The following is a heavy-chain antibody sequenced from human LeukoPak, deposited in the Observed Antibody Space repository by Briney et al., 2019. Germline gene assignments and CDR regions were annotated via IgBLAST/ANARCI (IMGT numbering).Heavy chain of an antibody. CDR1: GGSFSGYY. CDR3: ARGIGYCSSTSCYGGWFDP. D-gene: IGHD2-2*01. Sequence: SETLSLTCAVYGGSFSGYYWSWIRQPPGKGLEWIGEINHSGSTNYNPSLKSRVTISVDTSKNQFSLKLGSVTAADTAVYYCARGIGYCSSTSCYGGWFDPWGQGTLVTVSS. J-gene: IGHJ5*02. CDR2: INHSGST. V-gene: IGHV4-34*01.